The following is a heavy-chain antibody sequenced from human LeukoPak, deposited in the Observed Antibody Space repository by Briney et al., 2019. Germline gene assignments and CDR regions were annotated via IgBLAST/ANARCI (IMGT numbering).Heavy chain of an antibody. Sequence: PSETLSLTCTVSGDSISNYYWNWIRQPAGRGLEWIGRMYTSGSTNYNPSLRSRVTMSVDTSKNQSSLKLSPVTAADTAAYYCARPGRSGALDIWGQGTMVTVSS. CDR2: MYTSGST. CDR1: GDSISNYY. V-gene: IGHV4-4*07. J-gene: IGHJ3*02. CDR3: ARPGRSGALDI. D-gene: IGHD3-10*01.